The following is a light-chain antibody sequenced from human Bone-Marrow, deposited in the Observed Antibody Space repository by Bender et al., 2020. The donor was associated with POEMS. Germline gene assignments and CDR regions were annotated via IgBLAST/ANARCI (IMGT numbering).Light chain of an antibody. J-gene: IGLJ3*02. CDR1: SSDIGGYDH. Sequence: QSAPTQPPSASGSPGQSVTISCTGTSSDIGGYDHVSWYQQHPGKAPKVIIYEVTERPSGVPDRFSGSKSGNTASLTVSGLQAEDEADYYCAVWDDSLNGWVFGGGTKLTVL. CDR3: AVWDDSLNGWV. CDR2: EVT. V-gene: IGLV2-8*01.